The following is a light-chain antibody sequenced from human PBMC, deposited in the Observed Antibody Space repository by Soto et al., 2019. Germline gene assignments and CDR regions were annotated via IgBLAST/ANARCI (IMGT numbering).Light chain of an antibody. CDR3: SSYTSSSTLV. CDR1: SSDVGGYNS. CDR2: EVS. J-gene: IGLJ1*01. V-gene: IGLV2-14*01. Sequence: QSVRTEPASVSGSPGQSIAISCTGTSSDVGGYNSVSWYQQHPGKAPKLMIYEVSNRPSGVSNRFSGSKSGNKASLTISGLQAEDEADYYCSSYTSSSTLVFGTGTKVTVL.